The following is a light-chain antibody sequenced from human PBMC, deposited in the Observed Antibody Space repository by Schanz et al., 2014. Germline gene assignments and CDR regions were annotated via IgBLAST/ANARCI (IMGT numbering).Light chain of an antibody. CDR2: GAS. V-gene: IGKV3-20*01. Sequence: EFVLTQSPGTLSLSPGERATLSCRASQSVTGSYLAWYQQTPGQAPRLLIYGASSRATGIPDRFTGSGSGADFTLTISRLEPEDFAVYYCQQYVESPGTFGQGTRLEI. CDR1: QSVTGSY. J-gene: IGKJ1*01. CDR3: QQYVESPGT.